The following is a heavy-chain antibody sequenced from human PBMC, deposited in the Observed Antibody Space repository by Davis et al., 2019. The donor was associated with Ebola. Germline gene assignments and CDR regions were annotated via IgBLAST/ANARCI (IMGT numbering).Heavy chain of an antibody. J-gene: IGHJ5*02. V-gene: IGHV4-39*01. CDR3: VRQHRTNWFDP. Sequence: PSETLSLTCTVSGRSISSPSYFWGWNRQPPGKGLEWIASVYYSGSTYYNPSLKSRLAISVDTSDNHFSLKLGSVTAADTAVYYCVRQHRTNWFDPWGQGTLVAVSS. CDR2: VYYSGST. CDR1: GRSISSPSYF.